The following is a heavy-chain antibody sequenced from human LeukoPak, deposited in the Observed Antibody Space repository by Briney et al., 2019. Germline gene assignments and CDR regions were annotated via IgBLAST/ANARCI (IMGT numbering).Heavy chain of an antibody. Sequence: SETLSLTCTVSGGSISGYYWSWIRQPPGKGLEWIGFIFYTGSTNYNPSLKSRVTISVDTSKNQFSLRLSSVTAADTAVYYCAREKIVVVPTAAYYMDVWGKGTTVTVSS. V-gene: IGHV4-59*12. CDR1: GGSISGYY. CDR3: AREKIVVVPTAAYYMDV. J-gene: IGHJ6*03. D-gene: IGHD2-2*01. CDR2: IFYTGST.